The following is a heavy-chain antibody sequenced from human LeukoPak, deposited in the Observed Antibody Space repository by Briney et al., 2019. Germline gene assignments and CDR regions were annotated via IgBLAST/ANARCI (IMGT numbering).Heavy chain of an antibody. J-gene: IGHJ4*02. V-gene: IGHV3-21*01. D-gene: IGHD1-26*01. CDR2: ISSSSSYI. CDR3: ARVKGVGAIDY. CDR1: GFTFSSYS. Sequence: SGGSLRLSCAASGFTFSSYSMNWVRQAPGKGLEWVSSISSSSSYIYYADSVKGRSTISRDNAKNSLYLQMNSLRAEDTAVYYCARVKGVGAIDYWGQGTLVIVSS.